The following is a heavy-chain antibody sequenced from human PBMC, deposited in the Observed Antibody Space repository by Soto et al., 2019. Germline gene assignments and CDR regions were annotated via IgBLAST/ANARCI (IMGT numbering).Heavy chain of an antibody. CDR3: VKEGTGTPTAVFDY. J-gene: IGHJ4*02. Sequence: DVQLLESGGGLVQPGGSLRLSCAASGFTFGSYAMSWVRQAPGKGLEWVSAISGGGSDSYYADSVKGRFTISRDDSKNTLYLEVNSLSAAATAVYFCVKEGTGTPTAVFDYWGQGTLVTVSS. D-gene: IGHD1-7*01. V-gene: IGHV3-23*01. CDR1: GFTFGSYA. CDR2: ISGGGSDS.